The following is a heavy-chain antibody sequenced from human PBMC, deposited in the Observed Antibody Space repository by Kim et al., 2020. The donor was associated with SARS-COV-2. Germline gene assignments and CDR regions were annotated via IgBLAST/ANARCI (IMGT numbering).Heavy chain of an antibody. J-gene: IGHJ4*02. D-gene: IGHD3-9*01. CDR2: IKKDESET. CDR3: ARERDWLLYDN. Sequence: GGSLRLSCEGSGFIFSGHWVHWVRQAPGKGLDWVSYIKKDESETNYADSVKGRFTISRDNAKNTVYLHMNSLRAEDTAVYYCARERDWLLYDNWGRGTVGTVSP. CDR1: GFIFSGHW. V-gene: IGHV3-74*01.